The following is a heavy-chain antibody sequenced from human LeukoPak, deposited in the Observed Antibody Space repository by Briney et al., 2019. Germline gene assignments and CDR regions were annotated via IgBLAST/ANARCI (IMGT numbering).Heavy chain of an antibody. J-gene: IGHJ4*02. CDR3: ARSTPYYDILTGYYGY. CDR2: INAGNGNT. D-gene: IGHD3-9*01. CDR1: VYTFTSYA. Sequence: ASVKVSCKASVYTFTSYAMHWVRQAPGQRLEWMGWINAGNGNTKYSQKFQGRVTITRDTSASTAYMELSSLRSEDTAVYYCARSTPYYDILTGYYGYWGQGTLVTVSS. V-gene: IGHV1-3*01.